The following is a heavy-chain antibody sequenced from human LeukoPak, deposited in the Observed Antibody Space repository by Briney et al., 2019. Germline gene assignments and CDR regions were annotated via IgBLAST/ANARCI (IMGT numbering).Heavy chain of an antibody. CDR3: ARDYRWYYDFWSGYYSYYFDY. D-gene: IGHD3-3*01. J-gene: IGHJ4*02. Sequence: PGRSLRLSCAASGFTFSSYAMHWVRQAPGKGXXXXXXXXXXGSNKYYADSVKGXFTISRDNSKNTLYLQMNSLRAEDTAVYYCARDYRWYYDFWSGYYSYYFDYWGQGTLVTVSS. V-gene: IGHV3-30*07. CDR2: XXXXGSNK. CDR1: GFTFSSYA.